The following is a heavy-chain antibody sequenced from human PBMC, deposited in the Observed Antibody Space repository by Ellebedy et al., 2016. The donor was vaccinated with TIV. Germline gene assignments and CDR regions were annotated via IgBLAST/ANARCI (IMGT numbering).Heavy chain of an antibody. CDR1: GYTFTGYY. V-gene: IGHV1-18*04. CDR2: ISAYNGNT. Sequence: ASVKVSCKASGYTFTGYYMHWVRQAPGQGLEWMGWISAYNGNTNYAQKLQGRVTMTTDTSTSTAYMELRSLRSDDTAVYYCARGHYGDYPDYWGQGTLVTVSS. D-gene: IGHD4-17*01. CDR3: ARGHYGDYPDY. J-gene: IGHJ4*02.